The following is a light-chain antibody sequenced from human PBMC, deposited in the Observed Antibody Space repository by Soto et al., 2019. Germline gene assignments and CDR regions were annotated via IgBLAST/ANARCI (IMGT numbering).Light chain of an antibody. V-gene: IGLV1-40*01. CDR2: AYN. J-gene: IGLJ3*02. CDR1: SSNIGANYD. CDR3: QSYDNSLSGWV. Sequence: QSVLTQPPSVSGAPGQRVTISCTGGSSNIGANYDVKWYQQLPGTAPRLLIYAYNIRPSGVPDRFSGSKSGTSTSLAITGLQAEDEADYYCQSYDNSLSGWVFGGGTKLTV.